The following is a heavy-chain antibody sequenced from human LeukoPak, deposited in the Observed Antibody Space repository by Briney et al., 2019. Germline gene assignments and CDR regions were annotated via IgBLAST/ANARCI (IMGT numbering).Heavy chain of an antibody. CDR2: VYSGGST. J-gene: IGHJ5*02. D-gene: IGHD6-13*01. CDR3: AKGAAVGTLIKNWFDP. V-gene: IGHV3-53*01. CDR1: GFAVSSNY. Sequence: GGSLRLSCAASGFAVSSNYMTWVRQAPGKGLEWVSVVYSGGSTEYADSVKGRFTISRDNSKNTLYLQMNSLRAEDTAVYYCAKGAAVGTLIKNWFDPWGQGTLVTVSS.